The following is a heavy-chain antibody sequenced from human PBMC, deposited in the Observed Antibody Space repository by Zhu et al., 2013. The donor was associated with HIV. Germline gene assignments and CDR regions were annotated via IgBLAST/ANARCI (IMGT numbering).Heavy chain of an antibody. CDR2: ISAYNGNT. CDR1: GYIFTDYY. D-gene: IGHD6-6*01. J-gene: IGHJ3*02. CDR3: ARDLYSTSSRPFDI. Sequence: QVQLVQSGADMRTSGASVKVSCKASGYIFTDYYIHWIRQAPGEGFEWMGWISAYNGNTKYAQKVQGRVTMTTDTSTSTAYMELRSLRSDDTAVYYCARDLYSTSSRPFDIWGQGTMVTVSS. V-gene: IGHV1-18*04.